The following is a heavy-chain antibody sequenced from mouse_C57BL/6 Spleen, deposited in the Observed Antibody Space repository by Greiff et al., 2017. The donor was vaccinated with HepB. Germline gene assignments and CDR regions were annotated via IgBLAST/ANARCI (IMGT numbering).Heavy chain of an antibody. CDR2: IYPRSGNT. CDR3: ARYPIYYDYDNYFDV. J-gene: IGHJ1*03. CDR1: GYTFTSYG. Sequence: VQLVESGAELARPGASVKLSCKASGYTFTSYGISWVKQRTGQGLEWIGEIYPRSGNTYYNEKFKGKATLTADKSSSTAYMELRSLTSEDSAVYFCARYPIYYDYDNYFDVWGTGTTVTVSS. D-gene: IGHD2-4*01. V-gene: IGHV1-81*01.